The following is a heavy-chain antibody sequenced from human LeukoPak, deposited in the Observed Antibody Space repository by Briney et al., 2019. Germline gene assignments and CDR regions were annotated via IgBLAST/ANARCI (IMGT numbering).Heavy chain of an antibody. CDR3: ARYGVVVPAAGTYYYYYMDV. V-gene: IGHV4-31*03. CDR2: IYYSGST. D-gene: IGHD2-2*01. CDR1: GGSISSGGYY. J-gene: IGHJ6*03. Sequence: SETLSLTCTVSGGSISSGGYYWSWLRQHPGKGLEWIGYIYYSGSTYYNPSLKSRVTISVDTSKNQFSLKLSSVTAADTAVYYCARYGVVVPAAGTYYYYYMDVWGKGTTVTVSS.